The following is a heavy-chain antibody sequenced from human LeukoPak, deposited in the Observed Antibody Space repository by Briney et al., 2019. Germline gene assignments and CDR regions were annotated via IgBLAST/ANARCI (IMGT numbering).Heavy chain of an antibody. CDR2: IYYSGST. D-gene: IGHD2-2*01. CDR1: GGSISSYY. J-gene: IGHJ6*03. Sequence: SETLSLTCTVSGGSISSYYWSWIRQPPGKGLEWIGYIYYSGSTNYNPSLKSRVTISVDTSKNQFSLKLSSVTAADTAVYYCARSVCSSTSCYAYYYYYMDVWGKGTTVTVSS. CDR3: ARSVCSSTSCYAYYYYYMDV. V-gene: IGHV4-59*01.